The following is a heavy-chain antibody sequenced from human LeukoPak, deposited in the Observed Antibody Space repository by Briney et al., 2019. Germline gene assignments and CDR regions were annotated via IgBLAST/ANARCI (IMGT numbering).Heavy chain of an antibody. Sequence: SETLSLTCTVSGGSFSSSSYNWGWLRQAPGKGLEWIGNIYYSGSTYYNPSLKSRVTISVDTSKNQFSLKLSSVTAADTAVYYCARHSDEFSDAFDIWGQGTMVTVSS. J-gene: IGHJ3*02. D-gene: IGHD3-10*01. CDR3: ARHSDEFSDAFDI. CDR1: GGSFSSSSYN. CDR2: IYYSGST. V-gene: IGHV4-39*01.